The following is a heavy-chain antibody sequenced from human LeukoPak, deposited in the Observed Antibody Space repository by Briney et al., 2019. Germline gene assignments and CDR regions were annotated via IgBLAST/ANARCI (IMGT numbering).Heavy chain of an antibody. D-gene: IGHD6-19*01. CDR3: ATDSIIAVAGTPFDY. V-gene: IGHV1-24*01. CDR1: GYTLTELS. J-gene: IGHJ4*02. Sequence: VASVKVSCKVSGYTLTELSMHWVRQAPGKGLEWMGGFDPEDGETIYAQKFQGRVTMTEDTSTDTAYMELSSLRSEDTAVYYCATDSIIAVAGTPFDYWGRGTLVTVSS. CDR2: FDPEDGET.